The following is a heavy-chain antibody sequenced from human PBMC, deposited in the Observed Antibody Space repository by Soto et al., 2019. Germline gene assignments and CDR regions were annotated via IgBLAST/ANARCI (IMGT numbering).Heavy chain of an antibody. V-gene: IGHV3-23*01. D-gene: IGHD2-2*02. CDR1: GFTFSSYA. CDR2: ISGSGGST. CDR3: AKGDYTSSRPTFGY. J-gene: IGHJ4*02. Sequence: EVQLLESGGGLEQPGGSLRLSCAASGFTFSSYAMSWVRQAPGKGLEWVSVISGSGGSTYYADSVKGRFTISRDNSKNTLYLQMNSLRAEDTAVYCCAKGDYTSSRPTFGYWGQGTLVTVSS.